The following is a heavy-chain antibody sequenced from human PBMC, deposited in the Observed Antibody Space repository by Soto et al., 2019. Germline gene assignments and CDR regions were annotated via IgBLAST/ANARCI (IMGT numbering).Heavy chain of an antibody. V-gene: IGHV1-24*01. CDR2: FDPEGGET. J-gene: IGHJ4*02. D-gene: IGHD4-17*01. CDR3: ATALDYPRLFDY. CDR1: GYTLTELS. Sequence: GASVKVSCKVSGYTLTELSMHWVRQAPGKGLEWMGGFDPEGGETIYAQKFQGRVTMTEDTSTDTAYMELSSLRSEDTAVYYCATALDYPRLFDYWGQGTLVTVSS.